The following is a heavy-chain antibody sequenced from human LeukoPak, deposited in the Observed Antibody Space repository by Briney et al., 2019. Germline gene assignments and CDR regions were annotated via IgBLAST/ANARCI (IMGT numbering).Heavy chain of an antibody. D-gene: IGHD5-24*01. Sequence: SETLSLTCAVSGGSIAGDGYYWSWIRQPPGKGLEWIGEINHSGSTNYNPSLKSRVTISVDTSKNQFSLKLSSVTAADTAVYYCARGRSEMATIPDYWGQGTLVTVSS. CDR2: INHSGST. CDR1: GGSIAGDGYY. J-gene: IGHJ4*02. V-gene: IGHV4-34*01. CDR3: ARGRSEMATIPDY.